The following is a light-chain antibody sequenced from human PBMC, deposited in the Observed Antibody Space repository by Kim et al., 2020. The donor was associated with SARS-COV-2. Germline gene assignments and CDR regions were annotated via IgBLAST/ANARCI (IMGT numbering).Light chain of an antibody. Sequence: EAPGQTATIPCSGDNLGGRYVSWYQQRPDQTPVLVMYQDIARPSGIPDRFSGSNSGNTATLTVSGTQAMDEADYYCQAWDNNAAIFGGGTQLTVL. CDR1: NLGGRY. V-gene: IGLV3-1*01. CDR3: QAWDNNAAI. CDR2: QDI. J-gene: IGLJ2*01.